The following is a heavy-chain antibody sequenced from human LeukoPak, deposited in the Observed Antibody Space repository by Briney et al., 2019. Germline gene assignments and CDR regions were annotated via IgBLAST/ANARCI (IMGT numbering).Heavy chain of an antibody. V-gene: IGHV3-20*04. J-gene: IGHJ3*02. CDR1: GFTFDDYG. CDR3: ARDAYYDILTGYPDAFDI. Sequence: GGSLRLSCAASGFTFDDYGMSWVRQAPRKGLEWVSGINWNGGSTGYADSVKGRFTISRDNAKNSLYLQMNSLRAEDTALYYCARDAYYDILTGYPDAFDIWGQGTMVTVSS. D-gene: IGHD3-9*01. CDR2: INWNGGST.